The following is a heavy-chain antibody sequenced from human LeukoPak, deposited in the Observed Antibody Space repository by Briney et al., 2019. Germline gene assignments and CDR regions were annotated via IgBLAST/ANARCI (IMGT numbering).Heavy chain of an antibody. D-gene: IGHD1-14*01. J-gene: IGHJ6*03. CDR3: ARVKRDTTNYYYYMDV. CDR1: GGTFSSYA. V-gene: IGHV1-69*05. Sequence: ASVKVSCKASGGTFSSYAISWVRQAPGQGLEWMGGIIPIFGTANYAQKFQGRVTITTDESTSTAYMELSSLRSEDTAAYYCARVKRDTTNYYYYMDVWGKGTTVTVSS. CDR2: IIPIFGTA.